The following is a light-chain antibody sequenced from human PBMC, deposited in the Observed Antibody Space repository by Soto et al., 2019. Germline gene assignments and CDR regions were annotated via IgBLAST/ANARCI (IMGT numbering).Light chain of an antibody. CDR2: SAS. CDR1: QGISNF. J-gene: IGKJ1*01. CDR3: QSYYTAPRT. V-gene: IGKV1-27*01. Sequence: DIQMTQSPSSLSASVGDRVTITCRASQGISNFLAWYQQRPGKVPNLLIYSASSLHSGVPSRFSGGGSGTNFSRTISSLQPADVGTYYCQSYYTAPRTFGQGTKVEI.